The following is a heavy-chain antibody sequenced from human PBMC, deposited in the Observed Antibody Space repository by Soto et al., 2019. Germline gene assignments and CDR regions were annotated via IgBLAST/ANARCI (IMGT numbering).Heavy chain of an antibody. V-gene: IGHV3-21*01. Sequence: GGSLRLSCAASGFTFSSYSMNWVRQAPGKGLEWVSSISSSSSYIYYADSVKGRFTISRDNAKNSLYLQMNSLRAEDTAVYYCARDYWSPTVTTVFYFDYWGQGTLVTVSS. J-gene: IGHJ4*02. CDR2: ISSSSSYI. CDR3: ARDYWSPTVTTVFYFDY. CDR1: GFTFSSYS. D-gene: IGHD4-17*01.